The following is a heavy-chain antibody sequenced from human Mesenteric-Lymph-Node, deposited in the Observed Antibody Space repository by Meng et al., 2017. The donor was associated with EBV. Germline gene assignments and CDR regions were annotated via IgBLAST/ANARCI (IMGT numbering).Heavy chain of an antibody. J-gene: IGHJ4*02. CDR1: GYTFTNYG. Sequence: QATLWKSGGRVKKPGASVKVSCKAFGYTFTNYGITWVRQAPGQGLEWMGWINAYNGDTNYAQTLQGRVTMTTDTSTSTAYMELRSLRSDDTAVYYCARVEVGITSGDYWGQGTLVTVSS. V-gene: IGHV1-18*01. D-gene: IGHD2-21*01. CDR3: ARVEVGITSGDY. CDR2: INAYNGDT.